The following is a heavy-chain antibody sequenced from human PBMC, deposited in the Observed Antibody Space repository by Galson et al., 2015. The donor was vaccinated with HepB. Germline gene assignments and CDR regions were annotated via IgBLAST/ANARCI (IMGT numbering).Heavy chain of an antibody. CDR1: GFTFGDFG. CDR2: IRSKTYGATT. J-gene: IGHJ5*02. D-gene: IGHD1-1*01. V-gene: IGHV3-49*03. CDR3: SRYRHTINWPKSHWFDP. Sequence: SLRLSCAGSGFTFGDFGMIWLRQAPGKGLEWVGIIRSKTYGATTEYAASVKGRFTISRDDSKTIAYLQMNSLNTEDTAIYYCSRYRHTINWPKSHWFDPWGQGTRVSVSS.